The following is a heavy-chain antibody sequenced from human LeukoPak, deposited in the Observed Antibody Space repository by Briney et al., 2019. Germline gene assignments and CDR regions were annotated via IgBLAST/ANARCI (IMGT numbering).Heavy chain of an antibody. D-gene: IGHD3-16*01. V-gene: IGHV3-30*04. CDR3: ARGTAMGDEKYFDY. CDR2: ISYDGSNK. J-gene: IGHJ4*02. Sequence: GGSLRLSCAASGFTFRSYAMHWVRQAPGQGLEWVAVISYDGSNKYNADSVKGRFTISRDNSKNTLYLQMNSLRTEDTAVYYCARGTAMGDEKYFDYWGQGTLVTVSS. CDR1: GFTFRSYA.